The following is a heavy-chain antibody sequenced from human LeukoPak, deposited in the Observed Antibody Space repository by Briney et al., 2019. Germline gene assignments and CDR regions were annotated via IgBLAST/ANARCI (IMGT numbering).Heavy chain of an antibody. CDR3: ARDQGWFDP. Sequence: ASVKVSRKCSGYTFTGYYMHWVRQPPGQGGAWMGLNYPNSGGTNYAQKFQGRVTMTRETYISTGYMGLSRLRADDTAVYYCARDQGWFDPWGQGTLVTLSS. J-gene: IGHJ5*02. V-gene: IGHV1-2*02. CDR2: NYPNSGGT. CDR1: GYTFTGYY.